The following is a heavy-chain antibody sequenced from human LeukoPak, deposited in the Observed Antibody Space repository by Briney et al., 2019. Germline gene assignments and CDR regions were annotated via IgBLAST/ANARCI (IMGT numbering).Heavy chain of an antibody. Sequence: GASVKVSCKASGYTFTSYAISWVRQAPGQGLEWMGRIIPILGIANYAQKFQGRVTITADKSTSTAYMELSSLRSEDTAVYYCAREYQSGTPSSDYWGQGTLVTVSS. V-gene: IGHV1-69*04. D-gene: IGHD1-26*01. CDR3: AREYQSGTPSSDY. J-gene: IGHJ4*02. CDR1: GYTFTSYA. CDR2: IIPILGIA.